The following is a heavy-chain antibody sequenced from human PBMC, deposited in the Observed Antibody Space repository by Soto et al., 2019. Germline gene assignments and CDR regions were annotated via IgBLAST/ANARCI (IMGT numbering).Heavy chain of an antibody. V-gene: IGHV1-69*13. D-gene: IGHD5-12*01. J-gene: IGHJ3*02. CDR1: GGTFSSYA. CDR2: IIPIFGTA. Sequence: ASVKVSCKASGGTFSSYAISWERQAPGQGLEWMGGIIPIFGTANYAQKFQGRVTITADESTSTAYMELSSLRSEDTAVYYCARSRGYSGYDAFDIWGQGTMVTVSS. CDR3: ARSRGYSGYDAFDI.